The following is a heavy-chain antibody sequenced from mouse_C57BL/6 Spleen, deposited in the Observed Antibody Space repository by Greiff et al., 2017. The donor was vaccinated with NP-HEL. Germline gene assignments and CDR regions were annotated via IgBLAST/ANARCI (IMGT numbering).Heavy chain of an antibody. J-gene: IGHJ3*01. D-gene: IGHD2-1*01. CDR2: FHPYNDDT. CDR3: ARGRYGNSFAY. V-gene: IGHV1-47*01. CDR1: GYTFTTYP. Sequence: VHLVESGAELVKPGASVKMSCKASGYTFTTYPIEWMKQNHGKSLEWIGNFHPYNDDTKYNEKFKVKATLTVEKSSSTVYLELSRLTSDDSAVYYCARGRYGNSFAYWGQGTLVTVSA.